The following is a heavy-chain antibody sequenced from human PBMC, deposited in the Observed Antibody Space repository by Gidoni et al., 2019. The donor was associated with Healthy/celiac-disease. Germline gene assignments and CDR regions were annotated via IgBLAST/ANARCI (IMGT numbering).Heavy chain of an antibody. CDR2: ISAYNGKT. CDR3: ARKYYYGMDV. V-gene: IGHV1-18*01. Sequence: QVQLVQSVAEVKKPGASVKVSCKASVYTFTSYGISWVRKAPGQGLEWMGWISAYNGKTNYAKKLKGRVKMTTDTSTSTAYMELRSLRSDDTAVYYCARKYYYGMDVWGQGTTVTVSS. J-gene: IGHJ6*02. CDR1: VYTFTSYG.